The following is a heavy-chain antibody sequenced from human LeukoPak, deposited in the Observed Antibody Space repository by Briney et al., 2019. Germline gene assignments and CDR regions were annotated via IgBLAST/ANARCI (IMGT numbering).Heavy chain of an antibody. D-gene: IGHD3-3*01. CDR2: IYSGGST. CDR3: ARWAFYYFHH. Sequence: GGSLRLSCAASGFTVSSNYMSWARQAPGKGLEWVSVIYSGGSTYYADSVKGRFTISRHNSKNTLYLQMNSLRAEDTAVYYCARWAFYYFHHGAQGTLVTVSS. V-gene: IGHV3-53*04. CDR1: GFTVSSNY. J-gene: IGHJ1*01.